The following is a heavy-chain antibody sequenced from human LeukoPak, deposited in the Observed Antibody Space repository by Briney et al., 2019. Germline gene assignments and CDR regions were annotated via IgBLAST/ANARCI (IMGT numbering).Heavy chain of an antibody. V-gene: IGHV4-39*07. D-gene: IGHD3-9*01. Sequence: TSETLSLTCTVSGGSISSSSYYWGWIRQPPGKGLEWIGSIYYSGSTYYNPSLKSRVTISVDTSKNQFSLKLSSVTAADTAVYYCARAPSYYDILTGYSPDYNWFDPWGQGTLVTVSS. CDR3: ARAPSYYDILTGYSPDYNWFDP. CDR1: GGSISSSSYY. CDR2: IYYSGST. J-gene: IGHJ5*02.